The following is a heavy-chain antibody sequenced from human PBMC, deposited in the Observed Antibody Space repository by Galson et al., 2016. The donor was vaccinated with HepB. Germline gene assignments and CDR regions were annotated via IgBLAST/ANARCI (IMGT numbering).Heavy chain of an antibody. CDR1: GFTFSDYY. Sequence: SLRLSCAASGFTFSDYYMSWIRQAPGKGLEWVSYISSLSTYTNYTDSVKGRFTISRHHAKSSLYLQMNSLRAEDTAVYFCARVHRYGWLVFDYWGQGALVTVSS. D-gene: IGHD6-19*01. V-gene: IGHV3-11*06. CDR2: ISSLSTYT. J-gene: IGHJ4*02. CDR3: ARVHRYGWLVFDY.